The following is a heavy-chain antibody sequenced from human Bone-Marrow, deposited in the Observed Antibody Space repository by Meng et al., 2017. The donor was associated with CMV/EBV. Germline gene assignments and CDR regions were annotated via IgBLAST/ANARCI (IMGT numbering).Heavy chain of an antibody. CDR3: AKDHGGLNRGGSGPGD. CDR1: GFAFTTYG. D-gene: IGHD3-3*01. CDR2: IRSDGRNK. V-gene: IGHV3-30*02. Sequence: GGSLRLSCAASGFAFTTYGMHWVRQAPGKGLEWVAFIRSDGRNKYYAESLKGRFTISRDNSKNTLYLQMNNLRAEDTAVYQCAKDHGGLNRGGSGPGDWGQGTLVTVSS. J-gene: IGHJ1*01.